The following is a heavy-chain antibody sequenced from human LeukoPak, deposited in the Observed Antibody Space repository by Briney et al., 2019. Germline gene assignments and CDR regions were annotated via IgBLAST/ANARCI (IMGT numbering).Heavy chain of an antibody. CDR3: ARGGWVGFPFDY. CDR2: INHSGST. J-gene: IGHJ4*02. V-gene: IGHV4-34*01. Sequence: KTSETLSLTCAVYGGSFSGYYWSWIRQPPGKGLEWIGEINHSGSTNYNPPLKSRVTISVDTSKNQFSLRLSSVTAADTAVYYCARGGWVGFPFDYWGQGTLVTVSS. CDR1: GGSFSGYY. D-gene: IGHD1-26*01.